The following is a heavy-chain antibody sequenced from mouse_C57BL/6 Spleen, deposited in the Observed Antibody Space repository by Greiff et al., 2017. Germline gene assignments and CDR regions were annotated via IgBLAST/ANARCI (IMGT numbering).Heavy chain of an antibody. CDR1: GYSFTDYN. V-gene: IGHV1-39*01. J-gene: IGHJ3*01. CDR3: ARSAAYYSNRGFAY. Sequence: VQLQPSGPELVKPGASVKISCKASGYSFTDYNMNWVKQSNGKSLEWIGVINPNYGTTSYNQKFKGKATLTVDQSSSTAYMQLNRLTSEDSAVYYCARSAAYYSNRGFAYWGQGTLVTVSA. D-gene: IGHD2-5*01. CDR2: INPNYGTT.